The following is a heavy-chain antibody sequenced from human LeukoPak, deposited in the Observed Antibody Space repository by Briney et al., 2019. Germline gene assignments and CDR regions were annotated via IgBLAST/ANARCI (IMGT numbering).Heavy chain of an antibody. V-gene: IGHV1-8*01. CDR3: ARTPGYDFWSGYGTPGDYYYYMDV. J-gene: IGHJ6*03. Sequence: GASVKVSCKASGYTFTSYDINWVRQATGQGLEWMGWMNPNSGNTGYAQKFQGRVTMTRNTSISTAYMELSSLRSEDTAVYYCARTPGYDFWSGYGTPGDYYYYMDVWGKGTTVTVSS. CDR1: GYTFTSYD. CDR2: MNPNSGNT. D-gene: IGHD3-3*01.